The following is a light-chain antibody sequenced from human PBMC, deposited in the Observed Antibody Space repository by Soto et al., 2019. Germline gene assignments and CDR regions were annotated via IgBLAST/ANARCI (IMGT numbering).Light chain of an antibody. V-gene: IGLV1-40*01. CDR2: ANN. J-gene: IGLJ2*01. CDR1: SSNIGAGYN. CDR3: PSYDSSLSEGV. Sequence: QSVLTQPPSVSGAPGQRVTSSCTGSSSNIGAGYNVHWYQQLPGTAPKLLIYANNNRPSGVSDRFSGSRSGTSASLAITGLQAGDEADYYCPSYDSSLSEGVFGGGTPLNVL.